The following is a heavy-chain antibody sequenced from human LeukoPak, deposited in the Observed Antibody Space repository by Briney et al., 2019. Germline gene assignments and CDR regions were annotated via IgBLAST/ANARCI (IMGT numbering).Heavy chain of an antibody. J-gene: IGHJ3*02. CDR2: IYHSGST. CDR3: ARVSVSDAFDI. Sequence: SETLSLTCAVYGGSLGGYYWSWIRQPPGKGLEWIGEIYHSGSTNDNPSLKSRVTISIDTSKNQFSLKLNSVTAADTAVYYCARVSVSDAFDIWGQGAMVTVSS. CDR1: GGSLGGYY. D-gene: IGHD3-10*01. V-gene: IGHV4-34*01.